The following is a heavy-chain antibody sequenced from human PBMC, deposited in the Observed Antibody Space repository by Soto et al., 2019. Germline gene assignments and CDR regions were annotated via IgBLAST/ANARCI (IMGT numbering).Heavy chain of an antibody. Sequence: GGSLRLSCAASGFTFSSYGMHWVRQAPGKGLEWVAVIWYDGSNKYYADSVKGRFTISRDNSKNTLYLQMNSLRAEDTAVYYCARDEGAAAGNEGYYYYGMDVWGQGTTVTVSS. J-gene: IGHJ6*02. D-gene: IGHD6-13*01. CDR1: GFTFSSYG. V-gene: IGHV3-33*01. CDR3: ARDEGAAAGNEGYYYYGMDV. CDR2: IWYDGSNK.